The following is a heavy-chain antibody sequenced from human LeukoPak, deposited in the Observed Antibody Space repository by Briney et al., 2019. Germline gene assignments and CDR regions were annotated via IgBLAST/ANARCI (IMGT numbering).Heavy chain of an antibody. CDR1: GGSISSYY. CDR3: ANHLSRNSQNYPDTSGWLFDY. Sequence: PSETLSLTCTVSGGSISSYYWSWIRQPPGKGLEWIGYIYYIGSTNYNPSLKSRVTISLDTSKNQFSLKLSSVTAADTAMYYCANHLSRNSQNYPDTSGWLFDYWGQGPLVTVSS. CDR2: IYYIGST. V-gene: IGHV4-59*08. J-gene: IGHJ4*02. D-gene: IGHD3-22*01.